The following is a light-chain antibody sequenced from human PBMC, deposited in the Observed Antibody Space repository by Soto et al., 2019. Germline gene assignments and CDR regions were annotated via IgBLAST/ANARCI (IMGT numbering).Light chain of an antibody. CDR2: DVN. Sequence: QSVLTQPRSVSGSPGQSVTVSCTGASSDVADFNYVSWYRQYPGKAPTLIIYDVNKRPSGVPDRFSGSESGNTASLTISGLQADDEADSYCCTYAGTYVFGGGTKLTVL. CDR3: CTYAGTYV. V-gene: IGLV2-11*01. J-gene: IGLJ2*01. CDR1: SSDVADFNY.